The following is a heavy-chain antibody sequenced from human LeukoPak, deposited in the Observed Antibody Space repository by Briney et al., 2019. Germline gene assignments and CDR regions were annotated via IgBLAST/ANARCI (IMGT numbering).Heavy chain of an antibody. V-gene: IGHV4-34*01. CDR2: INHSGST. D-gene: IGHD3-16*02. CDR3: ARALPASYDYVWGSYRTKGPFGY. J-gene: IGHJ4*02. Sequence: PSETLSLTCAVYGGSFSGYYWSWIRQPPGKGLEWIGEINHSGSTNYNPSLKSRVTISVDTSKNQFSLKLSSVTAADTAVYYCARALPASYDYVWGSYRTKGPFGYWGQGTLVTVSS. CDR1: GGSFSGYY.